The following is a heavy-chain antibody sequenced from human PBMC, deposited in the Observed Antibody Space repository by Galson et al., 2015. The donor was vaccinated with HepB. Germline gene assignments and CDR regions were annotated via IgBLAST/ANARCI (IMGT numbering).Heavy chain of an antibody. CDR3: AKELDTSSGRYRRAIDY. D-gene: IGHD6-19*01. Sequence: SLRLSCAASGFTFRNYAMHWVRQAPGKGLEWVAVISKDGIHEYYPDSVRGRFTVSRDNSRNTLYLQMNSLRAEDTAVYYCAKELDTSSGRYRRAIDYWGQGTLVTVSS. J-gene: IGHJ4*02. V-gene: IGHV3-30*04. CDR2: ISKDGIHE. CDR1: GFTFRNYA.